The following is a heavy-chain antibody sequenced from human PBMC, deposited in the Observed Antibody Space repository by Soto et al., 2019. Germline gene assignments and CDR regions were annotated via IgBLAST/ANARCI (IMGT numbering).Heavy chain of an antibody. CDR3: ARLAVSDYGDYGWFDP. V-gene: IGHV4-4*02. CDR2: IHSSGNT. D-gene: IGHD4-17*01. CDR1: GTSVFGANW. Sequence: SSETLSLTCTVSGTSVFGANWWGWVRQPPGKGLEWIGEIHSSGNTDYSPSLKSRVTISVDTSKNEFSLKLSSVTAADTAVYYCARLAVSDYGDYGWFDPWGQGTLVTVSS. J-gene: IGHJ5*02.